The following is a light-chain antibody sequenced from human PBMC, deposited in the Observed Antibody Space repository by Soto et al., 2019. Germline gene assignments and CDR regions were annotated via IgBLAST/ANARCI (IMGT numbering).Light chain of an antibody. V-gene: IGKV1-9*01. J-gene: IGKJ3*01. CDR1: QGVGTS. CDR2: AAS. CDR3: QPVYDFPQP. Sequence: DIQLTQSPSVLSASVGDRVTITCRASQGVGTSVAWYQQKSGEAPQLLIYAASTLQRWVPPRFSGSGSGTEFTMTIPSLQPEHFATYYCQPVYDFPQPFGPGT.